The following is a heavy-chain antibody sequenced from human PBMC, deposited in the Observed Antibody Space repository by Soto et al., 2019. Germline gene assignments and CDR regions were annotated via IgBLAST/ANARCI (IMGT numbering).Heavy chain of an antibody. D-gene: IGHD7-27*01. CDR3: AKVLTGDLDY. Sequence: PGGSLSLSCAAPGFIFSSYDMHWVRQITGKGLEWVSAIGADGLTYYADSVKGRFTISRDNSKNTLYLQMNSLRAEDTAVYYCAKVLTGDLDYWGQGTLVNVSS. CDR2: IGADGLT. J-gene: IGHJ4*02. CDR1: GFIFSSYD. V-gene: IGHV3-13*01.